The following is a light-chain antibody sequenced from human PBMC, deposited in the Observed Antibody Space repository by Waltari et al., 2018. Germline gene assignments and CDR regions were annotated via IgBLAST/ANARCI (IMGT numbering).Light chain of an antibody. J-gene: IGLJ2*01. Sequence: HSVLTPPPSLSAAPPRGVTISCFGRTSHTGKHSVTRYQQFPGKAPKVLIYFDVLLPSGVSDRFSGSKSGTSASLAISGLQSEDEADYYCAAWDDNLNAVVFGGGTKLTVL. CDR1: TSHTGKHS. V-gene: IGLV1-36*01. CDR2: FDV. CDR3: AAWDDNLNAVV.